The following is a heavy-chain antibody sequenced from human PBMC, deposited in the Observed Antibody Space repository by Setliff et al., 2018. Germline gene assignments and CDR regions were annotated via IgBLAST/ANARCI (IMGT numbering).Heavy chain of an antibody. J-gene: IGHJ3*02. CDR3: ARVLFHCSSTSCYLDAFDI. CDR1: GGTFSSYD. Sequence: GASVKVSCKASGGTFSSYDISWVRQAPGQGLEWMGRIIPIFGTANYAQKFQGRVTITADESTSTAYMELSSRRSEDTAVYYCARVLFHCSSTSCYLDAFDIWGQGTMVTVSS. V-gene: IGHV1-69*13. CDR2: IIPIFGTA. D-gene: IGHD2-2*01.